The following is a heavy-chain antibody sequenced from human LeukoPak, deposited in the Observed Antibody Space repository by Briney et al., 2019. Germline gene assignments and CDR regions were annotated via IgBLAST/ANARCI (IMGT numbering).Heavy chain of an antibody. CDR1: GGSIGSYY. CDR3: ARDRGLYGEVLFVP. J-gene: IGHJ5*02. Sequence: PSETLSLTCTVSGGSIGSYYYSWIRQPAGNGLEWIGRIYTSGSGSTTYNPSLKSRVTMSVDTSKNQFSLKLNSVTAADTAIYYCARDRGLYGEVLFVPWGQGTLVTVSS. CDR2: IYTSGSGST. D-gene: IGHD3-10*01. V-gene: IGHV4-4*07.